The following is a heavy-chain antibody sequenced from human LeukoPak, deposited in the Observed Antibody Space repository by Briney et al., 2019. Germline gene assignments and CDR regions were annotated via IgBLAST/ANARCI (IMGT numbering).Heavy chain of an antibody. V-gene: IGHV3-7*01. CDR1: GFTFSSYW. CDR3: ARDGDGGLGSDY. CDR2: IKQDGTEK. D-gene: IGHD4-23*01. J-gene: IGHJ4*02. Sequence: GGSLRLSCAASGFTFSSYWMSWVRQAPGEGLEWVANIKQDGTEKCYMDSVKGRFSISRDNAKNSLYLQMNALRAEDTAVYYCARDGDGGLGSDYWGQGTLVTV.